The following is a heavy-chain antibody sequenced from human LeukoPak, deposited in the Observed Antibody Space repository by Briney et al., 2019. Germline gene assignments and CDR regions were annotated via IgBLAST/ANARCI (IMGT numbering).Heavy chain of an antibody. CDR2: IYYSGRA. D-gene: IGHD2-15*01. J-gene: IGHJ4*02. CDR3: VRQKQHCDGGSCFSPDC. V-gene: IGHV4-39*01. Sequence: SETLSLTCTVSGASISSTSDYWGWIRQPPGKGLEWIGTIYYSGRAYHSPSLRSRLTISVDTSKNQFSLKLNSVTATDTAIYYCVRQKQHCDGGSCFSPDCWGQGTLVTVSS. CDR1: GASISSTSDY.